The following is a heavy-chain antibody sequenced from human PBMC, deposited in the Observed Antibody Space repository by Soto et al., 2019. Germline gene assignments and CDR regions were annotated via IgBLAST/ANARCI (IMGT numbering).Heavy chain of an antibody. Sequence: SQTLSLTCAISGDRVSCSSVTWNWIRQSPSRGLEWLGRTYYRSKWYNDYAESVKSRITINPDTSKNQFSLHLNSVTPEDTAVYYCVRLIGNSWLDFWGQGTLVTVSS. CDR2: TYYRSKWYN. CDR3: VRLIGNSWLDF. V-gene: IGHV6-1*01. CDR1: GDRVSCSSVT. D-gene: IGHD1-26*01. J-gene: IGHJ5*01.